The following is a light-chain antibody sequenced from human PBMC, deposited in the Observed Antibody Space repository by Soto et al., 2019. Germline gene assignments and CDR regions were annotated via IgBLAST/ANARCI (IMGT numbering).Light chain of an antibody. CDR3: QKYDSAPLFT. J-gene: IGKJ3*01. CDR1: QGISNY. Sequence: DIQMTQSPSSLSASVGDTVTITCRASQGISNYVAWYQQRPGKAPKLLIYDASTLQSEVPSRFSGSESGTDFTLTISGLQPEDVATYYCQKYDSAPLFTFGPGTKVEIK. V-gene: IGKV1-27*01. CDR2: DAS.